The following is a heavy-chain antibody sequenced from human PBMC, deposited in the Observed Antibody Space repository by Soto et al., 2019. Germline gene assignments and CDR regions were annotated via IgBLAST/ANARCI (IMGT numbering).Heavy chain of an antibody. V-gene: IGHV3-11*01. CDR2: ISSSGTTI. J-gene: IGHJ4*02. CDR3: ASVPHDFGDYYFDY. Sequence: QVELVESGGGLVKPGGSLRLSCAASGFTFSDYYMSWIRQAPGKGLEWVSYISSSGTTIYYADSVKGRFTISRDNAKNSLYLQMDSLRAEDTAVYYCASVPHDFGDYYFDYWGQGTLVTVSS. CDR1: GFTFSDYY. D-gene: IGHD4-17*01.